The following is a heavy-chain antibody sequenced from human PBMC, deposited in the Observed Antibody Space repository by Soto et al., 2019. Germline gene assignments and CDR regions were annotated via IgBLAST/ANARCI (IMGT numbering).Heavy chain of an antibody. D-gene: IGHD3-3*01. J-gene: IGHJ4*02. CDR1: GYTFTSYG. CDR3: ARQPKLSITIFGVVIPDSYYCDY. V-gene: IGHV1-18*01. Sequence: ASVKVSCKASGYTFTSYGISWVRQAPGQGLEWVGWISAYNGNTNYAQKLQGKVTMTTDTSTSTDYMELRGLRADDTAVYYCARQPKLSITIFGVVIPDSYYCDYWGQGTLVTVSS. CDR2: ISAYNGNT.